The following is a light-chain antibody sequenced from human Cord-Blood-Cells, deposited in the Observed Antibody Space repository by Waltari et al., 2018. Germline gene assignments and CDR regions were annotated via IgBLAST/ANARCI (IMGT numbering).Light chain of an antibody. V-gene: IGLV2-11*01. CDR2: DVS. Sequence: QSALTQPRPVSGSPGQPVTISCTGTSSDVGGYNHVSWYQQHPGKAPKLMIYDVSKRPSGVPDRFSVSKSGNTASLTISGLQAEDEADYYCCSYAGSYVFGTGTKVTVL. CDR3: CSYAGSYV. J-gene: IGLJ1*01. CDR1: SSDVGGYNH.